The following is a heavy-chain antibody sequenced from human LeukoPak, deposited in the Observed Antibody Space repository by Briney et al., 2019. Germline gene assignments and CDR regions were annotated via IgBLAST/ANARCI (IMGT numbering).Heavy chain of an antibody. CDR2: IYPGDSDA. V-gene: IGHV5-51*01. CDR3: ARQTVDTAMDYYGMDV. D-gene: IGHD5-18*01. J-gene: IGHJ6*02. CDR1: GYSFTSYW. Sequence: GESLKISCKGSGYSFTSYWIGWVRQMPGKGLEWMGIIYPGDSDARYSPSFQGQVTISADKSISTAYLQWSSLKASDTAMYYCARQTVDTAMDYYGMDVWGQGTTVTVSS.